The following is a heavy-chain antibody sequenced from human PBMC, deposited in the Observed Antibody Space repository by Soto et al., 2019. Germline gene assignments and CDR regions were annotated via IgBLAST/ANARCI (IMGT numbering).Heavy chain of an antibody. CDR1: GFTFSSYG. V-gene: IGHV3-33*01. J-gene: IGHJ4*02. CDR2: IWYDGSNK. D-gene: IGHD3-22*01. CDR3: ARDRRPDSSGYYYYY. Sequence: PGGSLRLSCAASGFTFSSYGMHWVRQAPGKGLEWVAVIWYDGSNKYYADSVKGRFTISRDNSKNTLYLQMNSLRAEDTAVYYCARDRRPDSSGYYYYYRGQGTLVNVSS.